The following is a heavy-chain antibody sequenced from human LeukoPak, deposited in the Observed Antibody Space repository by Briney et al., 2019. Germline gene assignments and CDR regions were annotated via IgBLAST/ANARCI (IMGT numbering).Heavy chain of an antibody. D-gene: IGHD3-10*01. Sequence: GGSLRLSCAASGFTFSSYAMSWVRQAPGKGLEWVSAISGSGGSTYYADSVKGRFTISRDNSKNTLYLQMNSLRAEDTAVYYRAKGELLWFGELFPLRYWGQGTLVTASS. CDR2: ISGSGGST. CDR3: AKGELLWFGELFPLRY. V-gene: IGHV3-23*01. J-gene: IGHJ4*02. CDR1: GFTFSSYA.